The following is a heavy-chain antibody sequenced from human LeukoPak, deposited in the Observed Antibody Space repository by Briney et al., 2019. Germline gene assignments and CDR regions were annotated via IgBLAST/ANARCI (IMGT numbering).Heavy chain of an antibody. V-gene: IGHV3-30*04. CDR3: ARATDYYGSGSYLPLYYFYGMDV. CDR1: GFTFSRHA. CDR2: ISYDGSDE. D-gene: IGHD3-10*01. Sequence: PGGSLRLSCAASGFTFSRHAMHWVRQSPGKGLEWVAIISYDGSDEYIADSVKGRFSIPRDNSRNTLDLQMNSLTTEATALYYCARATDYYGSGSYLPLYYFYGMDVWGKGTAVIVSS. J-gene: IGHJ6*04.